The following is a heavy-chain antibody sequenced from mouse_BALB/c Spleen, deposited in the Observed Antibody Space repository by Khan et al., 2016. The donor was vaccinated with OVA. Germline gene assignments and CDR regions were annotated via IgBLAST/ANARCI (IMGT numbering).Heavy chain of an antibody. J-gene: IGHJ3*01. Sequence: QLKESGTVLARPGASVKMSCKASGYSFTSYLIHWVKQRPGQGLEWIGDIYPGNSDASYNQKFKDKAKLTAGTSASTAYMELSSLTNEDSAVYYCTRGGYSSFAYWGQGTLVTVSA. CDR2: IYPGNSDA. V-gene: IGHV1-5*01. D-gene: IGHD1-3*01. CDR3: TRGGYSSFAY. CDR1: GYSFTSYL.